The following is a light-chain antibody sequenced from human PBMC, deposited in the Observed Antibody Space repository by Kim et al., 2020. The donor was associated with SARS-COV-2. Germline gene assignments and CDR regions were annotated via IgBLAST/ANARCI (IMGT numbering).Light chain of an antibody. CDR2: GAC. CDR1: QCISNA. Sequence: AASEVYIVSITCRASQCISNALAWYEQKRGNAPQLLIYGACNLERAVPSKFSGSGSGTEFTLTITSLQPDDVATYYCQQYSIYWTFGQGTKVDIK. CDR3: QQYSIYWT. V-gene: IGKV1-13*02. J-gene: IGKJ1*01.